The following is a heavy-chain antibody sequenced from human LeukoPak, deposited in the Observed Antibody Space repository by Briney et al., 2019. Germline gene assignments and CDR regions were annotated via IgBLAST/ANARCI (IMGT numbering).Heavy chain of an antibody. D-gene: IGHD3-10*01. J-gene: IGHJ6*02. CDR3: ARQDIWFGELVV. Sequence: PSETLSLTCIVSGGSISRGSYYWGWLRQPPGKGLEWIGSISDSGSTYYSPSLKSRVTISVDTSRNQFSLKLRFVTAADTAVYYCARQDIWFGELVVWGQGTTVTVSS. V-gene: IGHV4-39*01. CDR2: ISDSGST. CDR1: GGSISRGSYY.